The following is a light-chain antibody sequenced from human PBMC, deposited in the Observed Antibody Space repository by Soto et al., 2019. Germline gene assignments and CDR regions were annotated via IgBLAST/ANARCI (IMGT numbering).Light chain of an antibody. J-gene: IGKJ1*01. CDR1: QGIISY. CDR3: QKYDTAPQT. Sequence: DIQMTQSPSSLSASVGDTVTLTCRASQGIISYLAWYQQRPGKVPKLLIYAASTLQTGVPSRFSGSGAGTDFTLTISSLQPEDVGSYYCQKYDTAPQTFGQGTRVEIK. V-gene: IGKV1-27*01. CDR2: AAS.